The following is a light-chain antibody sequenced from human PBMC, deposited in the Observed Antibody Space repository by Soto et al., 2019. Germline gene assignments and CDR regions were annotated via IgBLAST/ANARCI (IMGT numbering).Light chain of an antibody. CDR1: QSVSSSY. V-gene: IGKV3-20*01. CDR3: QQYGSSPPQFPLYT. Sequence: EIVLTQSPGTLSLSPGERATLSCRASQSVSSSYLAWYQQKPGQAPRLLIYGASSRATGIPDRFSGSGSGIDFTLTISRLEPEDFAVYYCQQYGSSPPQFPLYTFGQGTKLEIK. J-gene: IGKJ2*01. CDR2: GAS.